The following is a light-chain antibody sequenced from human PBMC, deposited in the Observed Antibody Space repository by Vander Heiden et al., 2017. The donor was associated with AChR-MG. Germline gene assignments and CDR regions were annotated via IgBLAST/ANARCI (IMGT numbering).Light chain of an antibody. V-gene: IGLV1-47*01. CDR1: SSSIGSNY. Sequence: SVLTQPLSASGTPRQRVTISCSGSSSSIGSNYVYWYQQLPETAPKLLIYRNNQRPSGVPDRFSGSKSGTSASLAISGLRSEDEADYYCAAWDDSLSAWVFGGGTKLTVL. CDR3: AAWDDSLSAWV. J-gene: IGLJ3*02. CDR2: RNN.